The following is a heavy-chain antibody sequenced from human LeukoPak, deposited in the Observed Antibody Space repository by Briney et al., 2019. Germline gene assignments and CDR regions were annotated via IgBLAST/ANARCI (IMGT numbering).Heavy chain of an antibody. V-gene: IGHV3-23*01. CDR2: ISGSGGST. CDR1: GFTFSSYA. J-gene: IGHJ4*02. D-gene: IGHD6-13*01. CDR3: AKAFDSSWYYFDY. Sequence: GGSLRLSCAASGFTFSSYAMSWVRQAPGKGLEWVSAISGSGGSTYYADSVKGRFSISRENSKNTLYLQMNSLRAEDTAVYYCAKAFDSSWYYFDYWGQGTLVTVSS.